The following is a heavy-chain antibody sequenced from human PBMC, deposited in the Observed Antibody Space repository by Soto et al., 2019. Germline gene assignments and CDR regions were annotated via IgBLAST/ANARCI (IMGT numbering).Heavy chain of an antibody. CDR1: GGSIGNYY. CDR2: IYTSGRT. V-gene: IGHV4-4*07. D-gene: IGHD5-18*01. J-gene: IGHJ2*01. CDR3: ARDYDVNTALEYWYFDL. Sequence: QVQLQESGPGLVKPSESLSLTCTVSGGSIGNYYWAWIRQSAGKGLEWIGRIYTSGRTHYNPSLTGRVTMSIDRSKNQFSLRLTSVTAADTAMYYCARDYDVNTALEYWYFDLWGRGTLVTVSS.